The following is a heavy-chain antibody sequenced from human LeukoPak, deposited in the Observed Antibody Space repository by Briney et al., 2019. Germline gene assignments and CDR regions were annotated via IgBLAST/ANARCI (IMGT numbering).Heavy chain of an antibody. Sequence: GGSLRLSCAASGFTFSSYAMSWVRQAPGKGLEWVSAISGSGGSTYYADSVKGRFTISRDNSKNTLYLQMNSLRAEDTAVYYCARDAEIAAAGYYYYYYMDVWGKGTTVTVSS. CDR2: ISGSGGST. CDR3: ARDAEIAAAGYYYYYYMDV. V-gene: IGHV3-23*01. CDR1: GFTFSSYA. D-gene: IGHD6-13*01. J-gene: IGHJ6*03.